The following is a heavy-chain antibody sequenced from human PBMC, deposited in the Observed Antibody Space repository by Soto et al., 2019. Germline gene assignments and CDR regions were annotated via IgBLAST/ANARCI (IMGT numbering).Heavy chain of an antibody. CDR2: IYYSGST. D-gene: IGHD2-2*01. CDR3: ARDSGTRYCSSTSCYYYYYYGMDV. CDR1: GDSISSGYH. Sequence: ASETLSLTCAVSGDSISSGYHWAWIRQPPGKGLEWIGYIYYSGSTNYNPSLKSRVTISVDTSKNQFSLKLSSVTAADTAVYYCARDSGTRYCSSTSCYYYYYYGMDVWGQGTTVTVSS. V-gene: IGHV4-61*01. J-gene: IGHJ6*02.